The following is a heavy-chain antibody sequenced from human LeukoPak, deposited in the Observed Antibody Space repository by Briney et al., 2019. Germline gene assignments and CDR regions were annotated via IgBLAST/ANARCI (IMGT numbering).Heavy chain of an antibody. CDR1: GGSINNYY. CDR3: ARGRYCSADICSGGDAFDI. V-gene: IGHV4-4*07. D-gene: IGHD2-15*01. J-gene: IGHJ3*02. CDR2: IYTRGGT. Sequence: SETLSLTCTVSGGSINNYYWSWMRQPAGKGLKWIGRIYTRGGTNYNPSLKSRVTMSVDTSKNQFSLKLSSVTVADTAVYYCARGRYCSADICSGGDAFDIWGQGTMVSVSS.